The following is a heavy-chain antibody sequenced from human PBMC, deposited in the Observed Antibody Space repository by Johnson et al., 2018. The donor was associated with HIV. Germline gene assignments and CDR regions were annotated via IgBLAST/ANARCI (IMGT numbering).Heavy chain of an antibody. CDR1: GFTFDDYG. CDR2: INWNGGST. V-gene: IGHV3-20*04. Sequence: VQLLESGGGLVQPGGSLRLSCGASGFTFDDYGMSWVRQAPGKGLEWVSRINWNGGSTGYADSVKGRFAFSRDNSKNTLYLQMNSLRAEDTAVYYCARADWGYDSSAFDAFDIWGQGTMVTVSS. J-gene: IGHJ3*02. CDR3: ARADWGYDSSAFDAFDI. D-gene: IGHD3-22*01.